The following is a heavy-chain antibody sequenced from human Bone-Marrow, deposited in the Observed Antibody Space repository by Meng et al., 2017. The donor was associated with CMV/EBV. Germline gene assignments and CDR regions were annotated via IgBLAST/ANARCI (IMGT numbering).Heavy chain of an antibody. CDR1: GYSISSGLH. CDR2: IYYSGST. D-gene: IGHD5-18*01. J-gene: IGHJ4*02. Sequence: SETLSLTCTVSGYSISSGLHWGWIRQPPGKGLEWIGYIYYSGSTNYNPSLKSRVTISVDTSKNQFSLKLSSVTAADTAVYYCARVGVDTAMGHFDYWGQGTLVTVSS. V-gene: IGHV4-61*01. CDR3: ARVGVDTAMGHFDY.